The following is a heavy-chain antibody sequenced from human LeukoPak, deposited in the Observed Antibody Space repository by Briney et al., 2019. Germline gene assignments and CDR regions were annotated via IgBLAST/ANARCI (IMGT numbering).Heavy chain of an antibody. V-gene: IGHV3-23*01. CDR3: ANAHTGIAAAGMGY. D-gene: IGHD6-13*01. CDR1: GFTFSTYA. CDR2: ISGSGAST. Sequence: PGGSLRLSCVVSGFTFSTYAMSWVRQARGKGLEWVSTISGSGASTYYTDSVKGRFTISRDNSKNTLYLQMNSLRAEDTAVYYCANAHTGIAAAGMGYWGQGTLVTVSS. J-gene: IGHJ4*02.